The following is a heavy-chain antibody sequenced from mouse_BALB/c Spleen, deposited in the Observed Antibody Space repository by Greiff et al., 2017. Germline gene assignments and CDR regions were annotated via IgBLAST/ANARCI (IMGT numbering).Heavy chain of an antibody. CDR2: IDPANGNT. CDR1: GFNIKDTY. CDR3: ARSGGNYKGYAMDY. D-gene: IGHD2-1*01. Sequence: VQLKQSGAELVKPGASVKLSCTASGFNIKDTYMHWVKQRPEQGLEWIGRIDPANGNTKYDPKFQGKATITADTSSNTAYLQLSSLTSEDTAVYYCARSGGNYKGYAMDYWGQGTSVTVSS. V-gene: IGHV14-3*02. J-gene: IGHJ4*01.